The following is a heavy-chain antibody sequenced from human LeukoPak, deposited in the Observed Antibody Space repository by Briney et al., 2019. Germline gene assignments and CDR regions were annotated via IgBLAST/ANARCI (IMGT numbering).Heavy chain of an antibody. CDR3: ARVINYYDSSGNFDY. CDR1: GGTFSSYA. CDR2: IIPIFGTA. J-gene: IGHJ4*02. V-gene: IGHV1-69*13. D-gene: IGHD3-22*01. Sequence: SVKVSCKASGGTFSSYAISWVRQAPGQGLEWMGGIIPIFGTANYAQKFRGRVTITADESTSTAYMELSSLRSEDTAVYYCARVINYYDSSGNFDYWGQGTLVTVSS.